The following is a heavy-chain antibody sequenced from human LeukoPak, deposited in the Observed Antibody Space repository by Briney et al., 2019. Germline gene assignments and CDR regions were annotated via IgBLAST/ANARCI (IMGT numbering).Heavy chain of an antibody. J-gene: IGHJ4*02. CDR2: IYYSGST. V-gene: IGHV4-39*07. CDR3: ARDPNSSWYGDY. Sequence: SETLSLTCTVSGGSISSSSYYWGWIRQPPGKGLEWIGSIYYSGSTYYNPSLKSRVTISVDTSKNQFSLKLSSVTAADTAVYYCARDPNSSWYGDYWGQGTLVTVSS. D-gene: IGHD6-13*01. CDR1: GGSISSSSYY.